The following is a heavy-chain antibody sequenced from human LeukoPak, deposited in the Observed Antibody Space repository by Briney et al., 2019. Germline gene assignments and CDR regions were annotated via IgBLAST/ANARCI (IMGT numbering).Heavy chain of an antibody. Sequence: ASVKVSCKASGYTFTSYDINWVRQATGQGLEWMGWMNPNSGNTGYAQKFQGRVTITRNTSISTAYMELSSLRSEDTAVYYCARGLRFLEWSLAYWGQGTLVTVSS. CDR3: ARGLRFLEWSLAY. CDR1: GYTFTSYD. V-gene: IGHV1-8*03. CDR2: MNPNSGNT. J-gene: IGHJ4*02. D-gene: IGHD3-3*01.